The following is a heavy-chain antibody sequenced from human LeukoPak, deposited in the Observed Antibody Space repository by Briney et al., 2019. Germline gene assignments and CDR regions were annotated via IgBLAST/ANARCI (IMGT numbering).Heavy chain of an antibody. Sequence: PSETLSLTCTVSGASLSGHYWTWIRQSPGKGLEWIGYIFYSGYTNFNPSLKSRVTISLEKSKNQFSLNLTSVTGADTAVYFCARGASFYPHWGQGALVTVSS. D-gene: IGHD3-10*01. CDR2: IFYSGYT. CDR3: ARGASFYPH. J-gene: IGHJ4*02. V-gene: IGHV4-59*11. CDR1: GASLSGHY.